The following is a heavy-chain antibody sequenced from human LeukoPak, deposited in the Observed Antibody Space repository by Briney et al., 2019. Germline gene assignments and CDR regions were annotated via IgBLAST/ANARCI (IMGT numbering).Heavy chain of an antibody. V-gene: IGHV4-39*01. CDR1: GGSLSSSSYY. CDR2: IDYSGSN. Sequence: SETLSLTCTVSGGSLSSSSYYWGWIRQPPGKGLEWIGSIDYSGSNYYNPSLKSLSTTSVDTPNTQFFLRLTSVTAADTAVNYCARPQILSGGNFDYWGQGTLVTVSS. D-gene: IGHD3-16*01. J-gene: IGHJ4*02. CDR3: ARPQILSGGNFDY.